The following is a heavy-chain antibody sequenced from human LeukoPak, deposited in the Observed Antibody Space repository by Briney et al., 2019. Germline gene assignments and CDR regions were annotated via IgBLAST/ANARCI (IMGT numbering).Heavy chain of an antibody. Sequence: SETPSLTCAVSGGSISGYYWTWIRQTPGKGLEWIGNIYTNGITDYNPSLKSRVTISVDMSKNQFSLRLSSVTAADTAVYYCATAAAPGIFYYMDVWCKGTTVTVSS. CDR3: ATAAAPGIFYYMDV. J-gene: IGHJ6*03. D-gene: IGHD6-13*01. CDR2: IYTNGIT. CDR1: GGSISGYY. V-gene: IGHV4-4*09.